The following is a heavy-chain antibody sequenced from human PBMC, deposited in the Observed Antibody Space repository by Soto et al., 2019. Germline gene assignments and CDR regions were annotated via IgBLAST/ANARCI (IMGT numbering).Heavy chain of an antibody. J-gene: IGHJ3*02. CDR3: ARAPTRDGYNYDAFDI. CDR2: IIPIFGTA. Sequence: SVKVSCKASGGTFSSYAISWVRQAPGQGLEWMGGIIPIFGTANYAQKFQGRVTITADKSTSTAYMELSSLRSEDTAVYYCARAPTRDGYNYDAFDIWGQGTMVTVPS. D-gene: IGHD5-12*01. V-gene: IGHV1-69*06. CDR1: GGTFSSYA.